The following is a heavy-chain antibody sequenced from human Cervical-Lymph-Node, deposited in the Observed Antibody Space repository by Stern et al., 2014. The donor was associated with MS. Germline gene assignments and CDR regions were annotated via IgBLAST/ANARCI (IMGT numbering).Heavy chain of an antibody. D-gene: IGHD1-26*01. CDR3: AREWELRY. CDR2: INTYNGDT. CDR1: GYTFTNYG. Sequence: QVQLVQSGAEVKKPGASVKVSCKASGYTFTNYGISWVRQAPGQGLEWMGWINTYNGDTNNAQERQGRATMTTDTSTSTAYMELRSLRSDDTAVYYCAREWELRYWGQGTLVTVSS. V-gene: IGHV1-18*01. J-gene: IGHJ4*02.